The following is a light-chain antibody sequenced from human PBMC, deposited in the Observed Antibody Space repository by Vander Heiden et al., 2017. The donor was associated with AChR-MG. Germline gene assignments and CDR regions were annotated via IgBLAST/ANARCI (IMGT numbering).Light chain of an antibody. CDR3: QQFNIFPLT. Sequence: DIQMTQSPSTLSASVGDTVTITCRASQIVSTWLAWYQQKPGKAPKLLIYRASSLEAGVPSRFSGSGSGTEFTLTISSLQPDDLATYYCQQFNIFPLTFGGGTKVELK. CDR1: QIVSTW. J-gene: IGKJ4*01. V-gene: IGKV1-5*03. CDR2: RAS.